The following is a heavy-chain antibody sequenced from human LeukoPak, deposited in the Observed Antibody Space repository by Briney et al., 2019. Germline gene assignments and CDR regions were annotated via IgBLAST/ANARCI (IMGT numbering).Heavy chain of an antibody. J-gene: IGHJ5*02. V-gene: IGHV4-61*02. Sequence: SQTLSLTCTVSGGSISSGSYYWSWIRQPAGKGLEWIGRIYTSGSTNYNPSLKSRVTISVDTSKNQFSLKLSSVTAADTAVYYCARHVGVCSGGSCYPGWFDPWGQGTLVTVSS. CDR2: IYTSGST. CDR1: GGSISSGSYY. CDR3: ARHVGVCSGGSCYPGWFDP. D-gene: IGHD2-15*01.